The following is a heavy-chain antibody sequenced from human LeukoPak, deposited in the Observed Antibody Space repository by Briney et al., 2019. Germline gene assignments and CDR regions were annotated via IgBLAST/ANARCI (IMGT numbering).Heavy chain of an antibody. CDR1: GGSVSSGSYY. J-gene: IGHJ6*02. CDR2: FYYSGST. Sequence: SETLSLTCTVSGGSVSSGSYYWSWIRQPPGKGLEWIGYFYYSGSTNYNPSLKSRVTISVDTSKNQFSLKLSSVTAADTAVYYCARDRRAGTYYYYGMDVWGQGTTVTVSS. D-gene: IGHD1-1*01. CDR3: ARDRRAGTYYYYGMDV. V-gene: IGHV4-61*01.